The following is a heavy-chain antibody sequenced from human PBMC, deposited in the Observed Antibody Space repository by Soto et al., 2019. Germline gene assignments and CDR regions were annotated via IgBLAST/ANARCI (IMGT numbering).Heavy chain of an antibody. J-gene: IGHJ4*02. V-gene: IGHV5-51*01. CDR3: ARLRGKAAAGTYYFDY. D-gene: IGHD6-13*01. CDR2: IYPGDSDT. CDR1: GYSFTSYW. Sequence: GESLKISCKGSGYSFTSYWIGWVRQMPGKGLEWMGIIYPGDSDTRYSPSFQGQVTISADKSISTAYLQWSGLKASATAMYYCARLRGKAAAGTYYFDYWGQGTLVTVSS.